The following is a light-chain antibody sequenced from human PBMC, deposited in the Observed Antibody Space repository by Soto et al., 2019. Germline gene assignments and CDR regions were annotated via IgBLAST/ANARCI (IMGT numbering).Light chain of an antibody. V-gene: IGLV1-47*01. CDR2: RNN. CDR3: AAWDDSLSGPRV. CDR1: SSNIGSNY. J-gene: IGLJ3*02. Sequence: QLVLTQPPSASGTPGQRVTISCSGSSSNIGSNYVYWYQQLPGTAPKLLIYRNNQRPSGVPDRFSGSKSGTSASLAISGLRSEDKADYYCAAWDDSLSGPRVFGGGTKLTVL.